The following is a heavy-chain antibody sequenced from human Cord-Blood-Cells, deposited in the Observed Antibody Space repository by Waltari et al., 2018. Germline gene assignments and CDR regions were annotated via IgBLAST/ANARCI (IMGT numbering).Heavy chain of an antibody. CDR1: GGSISSGGYY. Sequence: QVQLQESGPGLVKPSQTLSLTCTVSGGSISSGGYYWSWIRQHPGKGLEWSWDIYSSEETDYNPSLKSRVTMSVDTSKNQCSLKLSSVTAADTAVYYCARDIREPIVVVPAAMPGWYFDLWGRGTLVTVSS. CDR3: ARDIREPIVVVPAAMPGWYFDL. V-gene: IGHV4-31*03. CDR2: IYSSEET. J-gene: IGHJ2*01. D-gene: IGHD2-2*01.